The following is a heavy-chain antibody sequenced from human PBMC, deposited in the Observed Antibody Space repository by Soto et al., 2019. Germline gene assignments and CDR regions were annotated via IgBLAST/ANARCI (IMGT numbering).Heavy chain of an antibody. J-gene: IGHJ4*02. CDR3: AKSEFARGPFEY. V-gene: IGHV3-23*01. CDR2: VSGSGSNT. D-gene: IGHD2-21*01. CDR1: GFTFSSYG. Sequence: GGSLRLSCAASGFTFSSYGMHWVRQAPGKGLEWVSTVSGSGSNTYYADSVKGRFTISRDNSENTLSLQMDGLRAGDTAIYYCAKSEFARGPFEYWGQGLLVTVSS.